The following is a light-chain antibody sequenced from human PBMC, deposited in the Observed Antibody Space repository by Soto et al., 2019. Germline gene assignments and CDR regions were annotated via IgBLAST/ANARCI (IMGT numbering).Light chain of an antibody. CDR2: DAS. J-gene: IGKJ1*01. CDR1: QSVSSY. CDR3: QQRSNWWT. V-gene: IGKV3-11*01. Sequence: IVLTQSPATLSLSPGERATLSCRASQSVSSYLAWYQQKPGQAPRLLIYDASNRATGIPARFSGSGSGTDFTLTSSSLEPEDFAVYYCQQRSNWWTVGQGTKVEVK.